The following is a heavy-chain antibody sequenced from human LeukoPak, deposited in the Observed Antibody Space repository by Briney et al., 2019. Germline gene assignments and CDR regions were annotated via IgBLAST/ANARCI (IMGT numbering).Heavy chain of an antibody. D-gene: IGHD6-13*01. CDR1: GYTCTSYY. V-gene: IGHV1-46*01. Sequence: ASVKVSCKASGYTCTSYYIHWVRQATGQGLEWMGIINPSGGSTTYAQKFQGRVAMTRDTSTSRVYMEVSSPRSEDTAVYYCARTYSSSDEFDYWGQGTLVTVSS. CDR2: INPSGGST. CDR3: ARTYSSSDEFDY. J-gene: IGHJ4*02.